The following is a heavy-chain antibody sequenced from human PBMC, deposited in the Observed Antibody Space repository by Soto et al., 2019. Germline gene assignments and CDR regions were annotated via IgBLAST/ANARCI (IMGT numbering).Heavy chain of an antibody. CDR2: IYYSGST. CDR3: ARDRVRSDTIFGVVTVYYYGMDV. V-gene: IGHV4-30-4*08. D-gene: IGHD3-3*01. J-gene: IGHJ6*02. Sequence: SETLSLTCTVSGGSISSDNKYWSWIRQQPGKGLEWIGNIYYSGSTYYNPSLKSRVTISVDTSKNQFSLKLSSVTAADTAVYYCARDRVRSDTIFGVVTVYYYGMDVWGQGTTVTVSS. CDR1: GGSISSDNKY.